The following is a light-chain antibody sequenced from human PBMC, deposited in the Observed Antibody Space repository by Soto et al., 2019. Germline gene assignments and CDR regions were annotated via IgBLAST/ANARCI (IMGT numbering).Light chain of an antibody. CDR2: DAS. CDR3: QQYSSYSRT. CDR1: QGISTW. V-gene: IGKV1-5*01. J-gene: IGKJ1*01. Sequence: DIQMTQSPYTLSASVGDRVTITCRASQGISTWLGWYQQKPGTAPKLLIYDASSLESGVPSRFSGSGSGTEFTLTISSLQPDDYATYYCQQYSSYSRTFGQGTKVDIK.